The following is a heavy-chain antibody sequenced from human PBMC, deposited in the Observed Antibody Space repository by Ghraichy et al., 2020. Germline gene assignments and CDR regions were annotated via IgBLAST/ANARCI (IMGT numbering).Heavy chain of an antibody. CDR2: ISVQSNTI. CDR3: ARDRPGGPQIYFDY. CDR1: GFPYTFSAYS. J-gene: IGHJ4*02. D-gene: IGHD3-16*01. V-gene: IGHV3-48*02. Sequence: GGSLRLSFSASGFPYTFSAYSMDWVRQAPGKGLEWVAYISVQSNTIYYADSVKGRFTISRDNAKDSLFLQMNSLREEDTAVYYCARDRPGGPQIYFDYWGQGVLVTVSS.